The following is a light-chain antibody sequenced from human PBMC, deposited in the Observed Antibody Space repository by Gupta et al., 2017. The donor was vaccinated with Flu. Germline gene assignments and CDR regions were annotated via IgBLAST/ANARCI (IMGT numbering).Light chain of an antibody. CDR1: SDSIASNL. J-gene: IGLJ7*01. V-gene: IGLV6-57*01. Sequence: VTISCTRSSDSIASNLVQWFQQRPGSSPTTVIYENTQRPSGVPDRFSGSIDSSSNSASLTISGLKTEDEADYYCQSYDSSNHAVFGGGSQLTVL. CDR3: QSYDSSNHAV. CDR2: ENT.